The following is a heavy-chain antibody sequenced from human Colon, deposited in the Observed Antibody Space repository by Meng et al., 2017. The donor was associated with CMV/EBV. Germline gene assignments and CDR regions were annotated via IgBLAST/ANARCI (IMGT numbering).Heavy chain of an antibody. J-gene: IGHJ3*01. V-gene: IGHV3-23*03. CDR1: GFTFSSYA. D-gene: IGHD2-15*01. Sequence: GESLKISCAASGFTFSSYAMSWVRQAPGKGLEWVSVIYSGGSSTYYADSVKGRFTISRDNSKNTLYLQMNSLRAEDTAVYYCAKQTVVAATGAFDVWGQGTTVTVSS. CDR3: AKQTVVAATGAFDV. CDR2: IYSGGSST.